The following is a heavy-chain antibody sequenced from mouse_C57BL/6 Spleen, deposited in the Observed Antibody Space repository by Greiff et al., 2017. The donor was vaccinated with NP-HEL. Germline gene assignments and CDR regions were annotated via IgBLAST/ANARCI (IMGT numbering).Heavy chain of an antibody. Sequence: VQLQQSGAELVRPGTSVKLSCKASGYTFTSYWLHWVKPRPGPGLEWIGVLDPSASYTNYNQKFKGKATLTVDTSSSPAYMQISSLTSEDSAVYYWARRSDGYYDYCDYWGQGTTLTVAS. CDR1: GYTFTSYW. D-gene: IGHD2-3*01. J-gene: IGHJ2*01. CDR2: LDPSASYT. V-gene: IGHV1-59*01. CDR3: ARRSDGYYDYCDY.